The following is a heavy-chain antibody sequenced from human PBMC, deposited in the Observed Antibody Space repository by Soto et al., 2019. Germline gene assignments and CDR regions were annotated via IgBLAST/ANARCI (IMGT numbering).Heavy chain of an antibody. J-gene: IGHJ5*02. V-gene: IGHV4-59*01. CDR1: GGSLSSYY. CDR2: IYYSGST. D-gene: IGHD3-9*01. Sequence: SETLSLTCTVSGGSLSSYYWSWIRQPPGKGLEWIGYIYYSGSTNYNPSLKSRVTISVDTSKNQFSLKLSSVTAADTAVYYCARAGDILTGYYGPWRQGTLVTVSS. CDR3: ARAGDILTGYYGP.